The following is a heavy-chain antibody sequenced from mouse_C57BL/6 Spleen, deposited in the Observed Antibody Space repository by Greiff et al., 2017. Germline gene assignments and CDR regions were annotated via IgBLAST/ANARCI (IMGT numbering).Heavy chain of an antibody. CDR2: IYPGDGDT. CDR3: ARDYDYDGGYYFDY. D-gene: IGHD2-4*01. Sequence: VQLQESGPELVKPGASVKISCKASGYAFSSSWMNWVKQRPGKGLEWIGRIYPGDGDTNYNGKFKGKATLTADKSSSTAYMQLSSLTSEDSAVYFDARDYDYDGGYYFDYWGQGTTLTVSS. J-gene: IGHJ2*01. V-gene: IGHV1-82*01. CDR1: GYAFSSSW.